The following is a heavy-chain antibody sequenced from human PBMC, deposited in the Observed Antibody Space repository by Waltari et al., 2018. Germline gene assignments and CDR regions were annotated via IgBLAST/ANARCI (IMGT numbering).Heavy chain of an antibody. J-gene: IGHJ4*02. CDR3: ARDRGYCGGDCYKNLDY. CDR1: GFTFSDYW. Sequence: EVQLVESGGGLVQPGGYLRLSCAASGFTFSDYWMIWVRQAPGEEVGGVANKKEEGGKTYYVDSVRGRFTVSRDNAKNSLYLQMSSLRGEDTAVYYCARDRGYCGGDCYKNLDYWGQGTLVAVSS. CDR2: KKEEGGKT. V-gene: IGHV3-7*01. D-gene: IGHD2-21*01.